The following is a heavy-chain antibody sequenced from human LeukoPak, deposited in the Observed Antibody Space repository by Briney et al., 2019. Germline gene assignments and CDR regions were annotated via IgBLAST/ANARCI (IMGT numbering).Heavy chain of an antibody. J-gene: IGHJ4*02. CDR2: INNDGYTI. CDR3: ASSIYGDFH. V-gene: IGHV3-74*01. CDR1: GFPFSAYW. Sequence: GGSLRLSCAASGFPFSAYWMHWVRQAPGKGLVWVSRINNDGYTINYADSVNGRFTISRDNAKNTLYLQMNSLRAEDTAVYYCASSIYGDFHWGQGTLVTVSS. D-gene: IGHD4-17*01.